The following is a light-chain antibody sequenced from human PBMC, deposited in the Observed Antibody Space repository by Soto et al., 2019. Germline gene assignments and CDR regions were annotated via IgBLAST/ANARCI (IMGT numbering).Light chain of an antibody. CDR3: QQYNNFWT. CDR1: QSVSSN. J-gene: IGKJ1*01. Sequence: EIVMTQSPATLSVSPGETATLSCWASQSVSSNLAWYQQKPGQAPRLLIYGASTRATDIPARFSRSGSGTEFILTISSLQSEDFAVYFCQQYNNFWTFGQGTKVEIK. V-gene: IGKV3-15*01. CDR2: GAS.